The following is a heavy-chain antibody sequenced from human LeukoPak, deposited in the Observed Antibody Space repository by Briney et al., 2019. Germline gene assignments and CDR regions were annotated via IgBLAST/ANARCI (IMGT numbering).Heavy chain of an antibody. Sequence: GGSLRLSCAASGFTFSSYGMHWVRQAPGKGLEWVAVISYDGSNKYYADSVKGRFTISRDNSKNTLYLQMNSLRAEDTAVYYCTTDLAARPSWGQGTLVTVSS. CDR2: ISYDGSNK. CDR3: TTDLAARPS. D-gene: IGHD2-15*01. V-gene: IGHV3-30*03. J-gene: IGHJ5*02. CDR1: GFTFSSYG.